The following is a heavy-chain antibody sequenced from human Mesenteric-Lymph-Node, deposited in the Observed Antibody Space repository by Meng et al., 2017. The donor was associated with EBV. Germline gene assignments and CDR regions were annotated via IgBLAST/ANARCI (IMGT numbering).Heavy chain of an antibody. J-gene: IGHJ4*02. CDR1: SGSISSS. Sequence: QVQLQEAGPGLVKPSGTLSLACAVSSGSISSSNWWSWVRQPPGKGLEWVSYISGSGDNIYYADSVKGRFTVFRDNTKKSVYLQMNSLRAEDTAMYFCARDPPWGNGYEGDYWGQGTLVTVSS. CDR3: ARDPPWGNGYEGDY. D-gene: IGHD3-16*01. CDR2: ISGSGDNI. V-gene: IGHV3-11*01.